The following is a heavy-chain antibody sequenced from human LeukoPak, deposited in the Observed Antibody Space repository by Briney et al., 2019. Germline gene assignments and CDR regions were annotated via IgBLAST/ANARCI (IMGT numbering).Heavy chain of an antibody. D-gene: IGHD2-8*01. CDR1: GGSFSGYY. CDR2: IYYSGST. V-gene: IGHV4-34*01. Sequence: SETLSLTCAVYGGSFSGYYWSWIRQPPGKGLEWIGNIYYSGSTYYNPSLKSRVTISVDTSKNQLSLKLSSVTAADTAVYYCGREGGVYYDYWGQGTLVTVSS. CDR3: GREGGVYYDY. J-gene: IGHJ4*02.